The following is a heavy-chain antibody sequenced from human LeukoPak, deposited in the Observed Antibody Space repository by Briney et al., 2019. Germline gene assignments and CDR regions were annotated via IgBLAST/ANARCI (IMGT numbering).Heavy chain of an antibody. Sequence: GGSLRLSCAASGFTFSSYSMNWVRQAPGKGLEWVSYISSVSNTIYYADSVKGRFTISRDNTKNSLYLQMNSMRAEDTAMYYCARDGWFGDYNWFDPWGQGTLVTVSS. CDR1: GFTFSSYS. D-gene: IGHD3-10*01. V-gene: IGHV3-48*01. J-gene: IGHJ5*02. CDR2: ISSVSNTI. CDR3: ARDGWFGDYNWFDP.